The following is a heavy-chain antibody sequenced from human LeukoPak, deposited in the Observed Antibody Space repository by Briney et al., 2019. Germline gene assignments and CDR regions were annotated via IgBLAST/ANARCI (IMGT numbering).Heavy chain of an antibody. V-gene: IGHV3-NL1*01. CDR3: ARGDNYVWGSSFDY. D-gene: IGHD3-16*01. CDR1: GFTFSHYG. Sequence: GGSLRLSCAASGFTFSHYGIHWVRQAPGRGLEWVSGISGSGGSAYYVDSVKGRFTVSRDNSKNTLYLQMNSLRAEDTAVYYCARGDNYVWGSSFDYWGQGTLVTVSS. CDR2: ISGSGGSA. J-gene: IGHJ4*02.